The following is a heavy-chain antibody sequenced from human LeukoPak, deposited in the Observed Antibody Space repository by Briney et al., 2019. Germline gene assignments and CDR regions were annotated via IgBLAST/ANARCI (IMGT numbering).Heavy chain of an antibody. Sequence: GASVKVSCKASGYTFTDYYVHWVRQAPGQGLEWMGWISPDSGSTNYEQKFQGRVTMTRDTSISTAYMELSSLTSDDTAVCYCARPYGGNPHFDYWGQGTLVTVSS. CDR1: GYTFTDYY. CDR3: ARPYGGNPHFDY. J-gene: IGHJ4*02. CDR2: ISPDSGST. D-gene: IGHD4-23*01. V-gene: IGHV1-2*02.